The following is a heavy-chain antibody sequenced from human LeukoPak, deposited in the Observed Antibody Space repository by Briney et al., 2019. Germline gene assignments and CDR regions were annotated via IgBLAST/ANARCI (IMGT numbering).Heavy chain of an antibody. CDR1: GFTFSTYS. Sequence: GGSLRLSCAASGFTFSTYSMNWVRQAPGKGLEWVSSISSSSSYIYYAASVKGRFTISRDNSKNTLYLQMNSLRAEDTAVYYCAKGLYSSGWFFDYWGQGTLVTVSS. V-gene: IGHV3-21*01. CDR2: ISSSSSYI. D-gene: IGHD6-19*01. J-gene: IGHJ4*02. CDR3: AKGLYSSGWFFDY.